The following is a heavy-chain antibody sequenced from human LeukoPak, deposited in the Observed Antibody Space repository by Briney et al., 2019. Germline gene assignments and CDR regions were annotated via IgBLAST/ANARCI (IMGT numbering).Heavy chain of an antibody. CDR2: IYHSGST. CDR1: GYSISSVYY. Sequence: SETLSLTCAVSGYSISSVYYWGWIRQPPGKGLEWIGSIYHSGSTDYNPSLKSRATISVDTSKNQFSLKLSSVTAADTAVYYCARVTVTTAAFDYWGQGTLVTVSS. V-gene: IGHV4-38-2*01. J-gene: IGHJ4*02. D-gene: IGHD4-17*01. CDR3: ARVTVTTAAFDY.